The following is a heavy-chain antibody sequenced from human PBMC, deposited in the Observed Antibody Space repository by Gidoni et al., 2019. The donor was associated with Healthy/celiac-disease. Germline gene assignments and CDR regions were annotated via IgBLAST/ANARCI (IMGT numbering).Heavy chain of an antibody. CDR2: IYYSGST. V-gene: IGHV4-39*01. CDR3: ARGSSGYLEVDWFDP. D-gene: IGHD3-22*01. Sequence: QLQLQESGPGLVTPSETLSLTCPVSGGSISSSSYYWGWIRQPPGKGLEWIGSIYYSGSTYYNPSLKSRVTISVDTSKNQFSLKLSSVTAADTAVYYCARGSSGYLEVDWFDPWGQGTLVTVSS. J-gene: IGHJ5*02. CDR1: GGSISSSSYY.